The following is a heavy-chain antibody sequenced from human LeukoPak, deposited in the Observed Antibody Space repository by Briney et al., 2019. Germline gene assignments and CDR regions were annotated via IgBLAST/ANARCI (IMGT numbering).Heavy chain of an antibody. V-gene: IGHV3-23*01. CDR2: ISGSGGTT. D-gene: IGHD6-13*01. J-gene: IGHJ4*02. CDR3: AKPREYSSTWFGVDH. Sequence: GGSLRLSCAASGFAFNKYAMSWVRQAPEKGLEWVSLISGSGGTTYYADSVKGRFTISRDNSKNTLFLQMYSLRAEDTAAYYCAKPREYSSTWFGVDHWGQGSLATVSS. CDR1: GFAFNKYA.